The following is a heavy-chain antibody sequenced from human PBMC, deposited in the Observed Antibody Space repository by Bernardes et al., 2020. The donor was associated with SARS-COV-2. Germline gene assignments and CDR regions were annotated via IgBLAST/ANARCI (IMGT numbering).Heavy chain of an antibody. Sequence: ASVKVSCKASGYSFASYAISWVRQAPGQGLEWMGWISAYNGYTNYAQKFQGRVTMTADTSTSTAYMELRSLRSDDTAVYYCARDPMGGLVVEINYYYTMDVWGQGTTVTVSS. D-gene: IGHD3-22*01. V-gene: IGHV1-18*01. CDR3: ARDPMGGLVVEINYYYTMDV. CDR1: GYSFASYA. CDR2: ISAYNGYT. J-gene: IGHJ6*02.